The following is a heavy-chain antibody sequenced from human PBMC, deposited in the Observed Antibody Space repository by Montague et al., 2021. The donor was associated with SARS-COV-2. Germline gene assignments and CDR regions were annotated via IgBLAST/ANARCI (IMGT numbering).Heavy chain of an antibody. CDR2: ISGSCGST. V-gene: IGHV3-23*01. CDR3: TTSRDVLLWFGELLDAFDI. D-gene: IGHD3-10*01. CDR1: VYTFSSYA. Sequence: SLILSCAASVYTFSSYAMSSVRQAPGKGLEWVSAISGSCGSTYYXYSVKVRFTISRDNSKNTLYLQMNSLRAEDTAVYYCTTSRDVLLWFGELLDAFDIWGQGTMVTVSS. J-gene: IGHJ3*02.